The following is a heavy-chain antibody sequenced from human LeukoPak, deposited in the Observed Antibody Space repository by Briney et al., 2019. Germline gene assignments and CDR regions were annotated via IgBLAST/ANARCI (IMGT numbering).Heavy chain of an antibody. CDR3: ARRVYNWFDP. CDR1: GGSFSGYY. V-gene: IGHV4-34*01. D-gene: IGHD2-8*01. J-gene: IGHJ5*02. CDR2: INHSGST. Sequence: SETLSLTCAVYGGSFSGYYWSWIRQPPGKGLEWIGEINHSGSTNYNPSLKSRVTISVDTSENQFSLKLSSVTAADTAVYYCARRVYNWFDPWGQGTLVTVSS.